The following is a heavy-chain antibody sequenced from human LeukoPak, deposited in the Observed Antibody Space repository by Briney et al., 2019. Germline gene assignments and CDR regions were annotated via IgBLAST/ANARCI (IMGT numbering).Heavy chain of an antibody. V-gene: IGHV4-39*01. Sequence: SETLSLTCTVSGGSISSSSYYWGWIRQPPGKGLEWIGSIYYSGSTYYNPSLKSRVTISVDTSKNQFSLKLSSVTAADTAVYYCARAPPAVLLWFGESYFDYWGQGTLVTVSS. CDR1: GGSISSSSYY. CDR2: IYYSGST. J-gene: IGHJ4*02. CDR3: ARAPPAVLLWFGESYFDY. D-gene: IGHD3-10*01.